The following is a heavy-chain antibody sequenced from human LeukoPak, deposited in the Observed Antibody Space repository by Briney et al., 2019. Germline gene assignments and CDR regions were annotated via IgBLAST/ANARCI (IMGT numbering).Heavy chain of an antibody. V-gene: IGHV3-30*02. CDR1: GFTFSSYS. CDR3: AKVSLNMVNDAFDI. J-gene: IGHJ3*02. Sequence: GGSLRLSCAASGFTFSSYSMNWVRQAPGKGLEWVAFTRYDGSNKYYADSVKGRFTISRDNSKNTLYLQMNSLRAEDTAMYYCAKVSLNMVNDAFDIWGQGTMVSVSS. CDR2: TRYDGSNK. D-gene: IGHD4/OR15-4a*01.